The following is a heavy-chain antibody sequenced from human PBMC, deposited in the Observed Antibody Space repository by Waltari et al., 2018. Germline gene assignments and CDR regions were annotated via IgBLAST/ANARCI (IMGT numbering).Heavy chain of an antibody. V-gene: IGHV1-69*01. CDR3: ACDCARDWNEGGGFDH. CDR2: CIPMIGAG. J-gene: IGHJ4*02. D-gene: IGHD1-1*01. CDR1: SSTSISYV. Sequence: VQLVRSVAAGKKPGSSFTVSCNTSSSTSISYVLRSARQAPGQGLAWRGGCIPMIGAGNGAKKYEGTVKSTSNDSTGTAYMELSRQITEETAVDYCACDCARDWNEGGGFDHWGQGTLVTVSS.